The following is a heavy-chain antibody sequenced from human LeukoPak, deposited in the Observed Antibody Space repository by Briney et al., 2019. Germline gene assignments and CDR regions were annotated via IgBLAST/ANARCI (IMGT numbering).Heavy chain of an antibody. V-gene: IGHV1-69*05. CDR2: IIPIFGTA. CDR1: GYTFTNYG. CDR3: AIVREDLYDYVWSH. D-gene: IGHD3-16*01. Sequence: GASVKVSCKASGYTFTNYGISWVRQAPGQGLEWMGRIIPIFGTANYAQKFQGRVTITTDESTSTAYMELSSLRSEDTAVYYCAIVREDLYDYVWSHWGQGTLVTVSS. J-gene: IGHJ4*02.